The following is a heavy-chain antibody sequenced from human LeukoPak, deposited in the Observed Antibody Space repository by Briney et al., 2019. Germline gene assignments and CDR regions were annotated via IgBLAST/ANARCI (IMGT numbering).Heavy chain of an antibody. D-gene: IGHD3-3*01. CDR3: ARDDFWSGNDY. J-gene: IGHJ4*02. CDR2: IYHSGRT. CDR1: GYSISSGYY. V-gene: IGHV4-38-2*02. Sequence: SETLSLTCTVSGYSISSGYYWGWIRQPPGKGLEWIGSIYHSGRTFYNPSLKSRVTISVDTSKNQFSLKLTSVTAADTAVYYCARDDFWSGNDYWGQGTLVTVSS.